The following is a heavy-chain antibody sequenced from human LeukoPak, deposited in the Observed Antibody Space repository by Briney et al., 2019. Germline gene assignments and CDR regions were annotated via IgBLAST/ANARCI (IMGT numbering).Heavy chain of an antibody. D-gene: IGHD5-12*01. Sequence: ASVKVSCKASGYTFTGYYMHWVRQAPGQGLEWMGWINPNSGGTNYAKKFQGRVTMTRDTSISTAYMELSRLRSDDTAVYYCARDLSNVVATMAYWGQGTLVTVSS. CDR2: INPNSGGT. J-gene: IGHJ4*02. CDR1: GYTFTGYY. V-gene: IGHV1-2*02. CDR3: ARDLSNVVATMAY.